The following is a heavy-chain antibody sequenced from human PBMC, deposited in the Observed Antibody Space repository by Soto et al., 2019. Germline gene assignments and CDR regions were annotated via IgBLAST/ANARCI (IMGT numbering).Heavy chain of an antibody. CDR2: IYHSGST. D-gene: IGHD6-6*01. Sequence: LPLTCAVSGGSISSGGYSWSWIRQPPGKGLEWIGYIYHSGSTYYNPSLKSRVTISVDRSKNQFSLKLSSVTAADTAVYYCARVVSRYSSSSRAYYFDYWGQGTLVTVSS. V-gene: IGHV4-30-2*01. CDR3: ARVVSRYSSSSRAYYFDY. CDR1: GGSISSGGYS. J-gene: IGHJ4*02.